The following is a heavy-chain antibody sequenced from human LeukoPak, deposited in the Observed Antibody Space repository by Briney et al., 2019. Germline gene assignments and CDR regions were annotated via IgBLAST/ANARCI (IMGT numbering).Heavy chain of an antibody. D-gene: IGHD1-26*01. J-gene: IGHJ4*02. CDR2: IKQDGSEK. CDR3: ARRGKVRATNSPYFDY. CDR1: GFTFSSYW. V-gene: IGHV3-7*01. Sequence: GGSLRLSCAASGFTFSSYWMSWVRQAPGKGLEWVANIKQDGSEKYYVDSVKGRFTISRDNAKNSLYLQMNSLRAEDTAVYYCARRGKVRATNSPYFDYWGQGTLVTVSS.